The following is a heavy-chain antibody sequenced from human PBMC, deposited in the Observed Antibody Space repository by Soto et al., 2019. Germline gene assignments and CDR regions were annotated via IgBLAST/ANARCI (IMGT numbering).Heavy chain of an antibody. J-gene: IGHJ6*02. Sequence: ASVKVSCKASRYTFISYDINWVRQAPGQGLGCMGWMNPSSANTGYAQKFQGRISMTRNTSMNTAYMELNSLTSEDTAVYYRTRGQEVWWNAGPLGLHGLDVWGQGTTVTSP. CDR1: RYTFISYD. V-gene: IGHV1-8*01. CDR3: TRGQEVWWNAGPLGLHGLDV. D-gene: IGHD3-16*01. CDR2: MNPSSANT.